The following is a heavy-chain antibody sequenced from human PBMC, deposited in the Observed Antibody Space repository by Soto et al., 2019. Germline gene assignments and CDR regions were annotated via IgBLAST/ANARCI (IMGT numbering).Heavy chain of an antibody. Sequence: GGSLRLSCAASGFTFSDYYMSWIRQAPGKGLEWVSYINSDGSNTYYADSVKGRFTISRDNAKNTLYLQMNSLRAEDTAVYYCARVRGNRDYDYWGQGTLVTVSS. CDR2: INSDGSNT. CDR3: ARVRGNRDYDY. V-gene: IGHV3-11*04. CDR1: GFTFSDYY. J-gene: IGHJ4*02. D-gene: IGHD3-16*01.